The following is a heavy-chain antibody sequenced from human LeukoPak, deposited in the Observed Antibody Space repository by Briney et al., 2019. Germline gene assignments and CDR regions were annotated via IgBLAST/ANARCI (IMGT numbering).Heavy chain of an antibody. CDR2: IKITGDST. Sequence: PGGSLRLSCATSGFTFSSYAMSWVRQAPGKGLEWVSSIKITGDSTYYADSVKGRFTISRDNSKNLLYLQMNSLSAEDTAVYYCAKGPRWELPLDYWGQGILVTVSS. D-gene: IGHD1-26*01. V-gene: IGHV3-23*01. CDR1: GFTFSSYA. CDR3: AKGPRWELPLDY. J-gene: IGHJ4*02.